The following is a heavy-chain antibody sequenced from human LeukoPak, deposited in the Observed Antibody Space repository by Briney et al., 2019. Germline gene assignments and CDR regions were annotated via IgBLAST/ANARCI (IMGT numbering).Heavy chain of an antibody. Sequence: SQTLSLTCTVSGGSISSGGYYWSWNRQHPGKGLEWIGYIYYSGSTYYNPSLKSRVTISVDTSKNQFSLKLSSVTAADTAVYYCARTYALNWFDPWGQGTLVTVSS. CDR3: ARTYALNWFDP. CDR2: IYYSGST. CDR1: GGSISSGGYY. D-gene: IGHD3-16*01. V-gene: IGHV4-31*03. J-gene: IGHJ5*02.